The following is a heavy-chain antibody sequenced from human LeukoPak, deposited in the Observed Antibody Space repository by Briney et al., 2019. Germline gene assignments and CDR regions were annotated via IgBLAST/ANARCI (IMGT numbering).Heavy chain of an antibody. CDR3: ARDLNDPDYSNYVRDAFDI. CDR1: GGSISSYY. J-gene: IGHJ3*02. CDR2: IYTSGST. D-gene: IGHD4-11*01. V-gene: IGHV4-4*07. Sequence: PSETLSLSCTVSGGSISSYYWSWIRQPAGKGLEWIGRIYTSGSTNYNPSLKSRVTMSVDTSKNQSSLKLSSVTAADTAVYYCARDLNDPDYSNYVRDAFDIWGQGTMVTVSS.